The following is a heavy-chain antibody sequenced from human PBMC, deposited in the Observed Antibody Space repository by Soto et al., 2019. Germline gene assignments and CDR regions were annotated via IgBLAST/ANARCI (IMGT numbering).Heavy chain of an antibody. V-gene: IGHV3-53*01. J-gene: IGHJ3*02. CDR3: ARELISSSPPDAFDI. Sequence: GGSLRLSCAASGFTVSSNYMSWVRQAPGKGLEWVSVIYSGGSTYYADSVKGRFTISRDNSKNTLYLQMNSLRAEDTAVYYCARELISSSPPDAFDIWGQGTMVTVSS. D-gene: IGHD6-6*01. CDR2: IYSGGST. CDR1: GFTVSSNY.